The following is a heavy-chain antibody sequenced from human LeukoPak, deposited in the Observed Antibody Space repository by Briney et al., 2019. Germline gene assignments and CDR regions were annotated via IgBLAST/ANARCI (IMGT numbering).Heavy chain of an antibody. Sequence: NPSQTLSLTCTVSSGSISSSSYYWGWIRQPPGKGPEWIGSIYYSGSTYYNPPLRSRVTISVDTSKNQFSLKLSSVTAADTAVYYCGRYNYGDYANWFDPWGQGTLVTVSS. CDR3: GRYNYGDYANWFDP. CDR2: IYYSGST. V-gene: IGHV4-39*01. D-gene: IGHD4-17*01. CDR1: SGSISSSSYY. J-gene: IGHJ5*02.